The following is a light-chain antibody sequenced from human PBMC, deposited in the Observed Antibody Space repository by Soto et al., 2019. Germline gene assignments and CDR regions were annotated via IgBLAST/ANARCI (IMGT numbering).Light chain of an antibody. V-gene: IGKV1-5*03. Sequence: DIQVTQYPSTLSASVGDSVTITCRASQSISSWLAWYQQKQGKAPKLLIYKASTLESGVPSNFSGSGSGTEFTLTISSLQPEDFATYYCQQYNSYPWTFGQGTKV. CDR2: KAS. J-gene: IGKJ1*01. CDR1: QSISSW. CDR3: QQYNSYPWT.